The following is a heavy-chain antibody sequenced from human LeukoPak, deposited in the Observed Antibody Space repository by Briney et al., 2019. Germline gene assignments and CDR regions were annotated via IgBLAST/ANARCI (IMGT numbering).Heavy chain of an antibody. J-gene: IGHJ6*02. V-gene: IGHV1-2*04. CDR3: ARYSLYYYYGMDV. Sequence: ASVKVSCKASGYTFTGYYMHWVRQAPGQGLEWMGWISPSSGGTNYAQKFQGWVTMTRDTSISTAYMELSRLRSDDTAVYYCARYSLYYYYGMDVWGQGTTVTVSS. D-gene: IGHD5-18*01. CDR1: GYTFTGYY. CDR2: ISPSSGGT.